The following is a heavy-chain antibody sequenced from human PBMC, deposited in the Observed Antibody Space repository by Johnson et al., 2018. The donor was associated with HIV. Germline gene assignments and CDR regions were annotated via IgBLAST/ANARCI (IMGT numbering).Heavy chain of an antibody. J-gene: IGHJ3*02. CDR1: GFTFSSYA. CDR2: ISWNSANI. Sequence: VQLVESGGGVVQPGRSLRLSCAASGFTFSSYAMHWVRQAPGKGLEWVSGISWNSANIGSAGSVKGRFTISRDNTKNSLYLQMNSLRAEDTALYYCAKDMRIAARPAVGAFDIWGQGTMVTVSS. D-gene: IGHD6-6*01. CDR3: AKDMRIAARPAVGAFDI. V-gene: IGHV3-9*01.